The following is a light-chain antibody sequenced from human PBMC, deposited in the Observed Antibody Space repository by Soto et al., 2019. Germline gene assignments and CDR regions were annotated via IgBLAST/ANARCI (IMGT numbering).Light chain of an antibody. Sequence: DIQMTQSPSTLSASVGDRVTITCRTSKSISSWLAWYQQKPGKAPKLLIYDASSLESGVPSRFSGSGSGTEFTLTISSLQPDDFATYYCQHYNSYSLTFGGGTKVEIK. CDR2: DAS. V-gene: IGKV1-5*01. J-gene: IGKJ4*01. CDR1: KSISSW. CDR3: QHYNSYSLT.